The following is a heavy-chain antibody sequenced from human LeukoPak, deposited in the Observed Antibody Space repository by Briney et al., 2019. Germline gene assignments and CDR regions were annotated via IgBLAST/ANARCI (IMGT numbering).Heavy chain of an antibody. CDR3: ASQQTITMIVVVITTSPYYFDH. CDR2: IYYSGST. Sequence: SETLSLTCTVSGGSISSSSYYWGWIRQPPGKGLEWIGSIYYSGSTYYNPSLKSRVTISVDTSKNQFSLKLSSVTAADTAVYYCASQQTITMIVVVITTSPYYFDHWGQGTLVTVSS. V-gene: IGHV4-39*01. D-gene: IGHD3-22*01. J-gene: IGHJ4*02. CDR1: GGSISSSSYY.